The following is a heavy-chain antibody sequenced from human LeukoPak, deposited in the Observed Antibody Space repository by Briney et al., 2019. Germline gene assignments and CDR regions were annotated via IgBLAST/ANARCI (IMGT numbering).Heavy chain of an antibody. CDR1: GYTFTGYY. V-gene: IGHV1-2*02. Sequence: ASVKVSCKASGYTFTGYYMHWVRQAPGQGLEWMGWINPNSGGTNYAQKFQGRVTMTRDTSISTAYMELSRLRSDDTAVYYCARDRRRVVAATQHWFDPWGQGTLVTVSS. CDR3: ARDRRRVVAATQHWFDP. D-gene: IGHD2-15*01. J-gene: IGHJ5*02. CDR2: INPNSGGT.